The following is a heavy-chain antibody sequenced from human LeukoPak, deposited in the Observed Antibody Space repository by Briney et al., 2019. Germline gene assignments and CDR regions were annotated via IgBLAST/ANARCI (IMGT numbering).Heavy chain of an antibody. CDR2: IYRSGTT. CDR3: ARDASFQGGRGVDY. V-gene: IGHV4-4*02. J-gene: IGHJ4*02. D-gene: IGHD3-10*01. Sequence: SETLSLTCAVSGGSISSTNWWSWVRQPPGKGLEWIGEIYRSGTTNYKPSLKSRVTIPLDKSRNHFSLKLTSVTAADTAVYYCARDASFQGGRGVDYWGQGTLVTVSS. CDR1: GGSISSTNW.